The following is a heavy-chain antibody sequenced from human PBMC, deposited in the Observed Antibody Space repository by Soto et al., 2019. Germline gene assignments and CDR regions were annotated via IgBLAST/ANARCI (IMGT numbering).Heavy chain of an antibody. D-gene: IGHD1-1*01. V-gene: IGHV1-24*01. CDR1: GYTLTELS. Sequence: QVQLVQSGAEVKKPGASVKVSCKVSGYTLTELSLHWVRQAPGKGLEWMGGFDPEDGETIYAQKFQGRVTMTEDTSTDTAYLELSSLRSEDTAVYYCATALHRTPNSLYGMDVWGQGTPVTVSS. CDR2: FDPEDGET. CDR3: ATALHRTPNSLYGMDV. J-gene: IGHJ6*02.